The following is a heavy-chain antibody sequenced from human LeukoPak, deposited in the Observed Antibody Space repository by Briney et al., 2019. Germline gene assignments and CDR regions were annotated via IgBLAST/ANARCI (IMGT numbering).Heavy chain of an antibody. J-gene: IGHJ4*02. CDR1: GFTFSSYS. V-gene: IGHV3-48*01. D-gene: IGHD6-13*01. Sequence: GGSLRLSCAASGFTFSSYSMNWVRQAPGKGLEWVSYISSSSSTIYYADSVKGRFTISRDNAKNSLYLQMNSLRAEDTAVYYCAAAAAGFHFDYWGQGTLVTVSS. CDR3: AAAAAGFHFDY. CDR2: ISSSSSTI.